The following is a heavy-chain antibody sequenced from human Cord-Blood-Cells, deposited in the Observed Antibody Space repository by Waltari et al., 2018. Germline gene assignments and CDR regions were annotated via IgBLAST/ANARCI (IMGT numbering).Heavy chain of an antibody. CDR1: GYSISSGYY. J-gene: IGHJ4*02. CDR2: IYHSGVT. V-gene: IGHV4-38-2*02. Sequence: QVQLQESGPGLVKPSETLSLTCTVSGYSISSGYYWGWIRQPPGKGLEWIGSIYHSGVTYYNPSLKSRVTISVDTSKNHFSRKLSSVTAADTAVYYCARVNYSNYFDYWGQGTLVTVSS. CDR3: ARVNYSNYFDY. D-gene: IGHD4-4*01.